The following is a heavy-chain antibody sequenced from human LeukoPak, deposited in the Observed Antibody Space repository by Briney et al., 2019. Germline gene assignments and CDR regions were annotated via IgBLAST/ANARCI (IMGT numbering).Heavy chain of an antibody. V-gene: IGHV3-30-3*01. J-gene: IGHJ6*02. CDR1: GFTFNNYA. Sequence: GGSLRLSCAVSGFTFNNYAMFWVRQAPGKGLEWVAFVSYDGSTDYYADSVKGRFTISRDNSKNTLFLQMNSLRAEDTAVYYCVRGGEHDYGETFYYHALDVWGQGTAVTVSS. CDR3: VRGGEHDYGETFYYHALDV. CDR2: VSYDGSTD. D-gene: IGHD4-17*01.